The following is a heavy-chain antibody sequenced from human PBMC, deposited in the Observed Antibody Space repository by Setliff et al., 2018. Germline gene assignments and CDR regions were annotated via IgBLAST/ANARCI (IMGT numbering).Heavy chain of an antibody. CDR2: INTNTGNP. CDR1: GYTFTTYA. J-gene: IGHJ6*03. Sequence: EASVKVSCKASGYTFTTYAMGWMRQAPGQGLEWMGWINTNTGNPSYAQGFTGRFVFSLVTSVSTAYLQINSLEAEDSAVYYCGRASRFGTIVYRGDYYMDVWGKGTTVTVS. CDR3: GRASRFGTIVYRGDYYMDV. D-gene: IGHD3-10*01. V-gene: IGHV7-4-1*02.